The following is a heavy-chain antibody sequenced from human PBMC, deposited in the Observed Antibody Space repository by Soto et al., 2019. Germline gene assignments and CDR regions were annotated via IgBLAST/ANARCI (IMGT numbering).Heavy chain of an antibody. CDR1: GFTFSSYS. Sequence: EVQLVESGGGLVKPGGSLRLSCAASGFTFSSYSMNWVRQAPGKGLEWVSSISSSSSYIYYAHSVKGRFTISRDNAKNSLYLQMNSLRADDTAVYYCEREQGIAYRTDPYNWFDPWGQGTLVTVST. CDR2: ISSSSSYI. J-gene: IGHJ5*02. CDR3: EREQGIAYRTDPYNWFDP. V-gene: IGHV3-21*01. D-gene: IGHD6-13*01.